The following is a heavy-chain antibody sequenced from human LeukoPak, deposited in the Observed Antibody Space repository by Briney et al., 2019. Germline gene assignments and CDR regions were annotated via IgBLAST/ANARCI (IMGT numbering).Heavy chain of an antibody. CDR2: IYYSGST. J-gene: IGHJ5*02. CDR1: GGSISSYY. Sequence: SETLSLTCTVSGGSISSYYWSWIRQPPGKGLEWIGYIYYSGSTNYNPSLKSRVTISVDTSKNQFSLKLSSVTAADTAVYYCARDPYSSSWPTSTWFDPWGQGTLVTVSS. V-gene: IGHV4-59*12. D-gene: IGHD6-13*01. CDR3: ARDPYSSSWPTSTWFDP.